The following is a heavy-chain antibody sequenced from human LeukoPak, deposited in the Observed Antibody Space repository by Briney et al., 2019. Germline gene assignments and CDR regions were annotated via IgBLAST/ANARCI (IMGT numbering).Heavy chain of an antibody. Sequence: GGSLGLSCAASGFTFSTFAMIWVRQPPGKGLEWVSSIFQGGGEIHYADSVRGRFTISRDNSKSTLFLQMNSLRAEDSAIYYCATYRQGLLPFESWGQGTLVTVSS. CDR1: GFTFSTFA. CDR2: IFQGGGEI. V-gene: IGHV3-23*01. J-gene: IGHJ4*02. CDR3: ATYRQGLLPFES. D-gene: IGHD5-18*01.